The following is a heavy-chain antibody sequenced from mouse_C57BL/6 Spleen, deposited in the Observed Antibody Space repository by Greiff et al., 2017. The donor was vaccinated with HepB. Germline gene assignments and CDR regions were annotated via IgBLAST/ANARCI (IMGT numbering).Heavy chain of an antibody. CDR1: GFNIKDYY. CDR2: IDPEDGET. CDR3: ASWEGNAMDY. Sequence: EVQLQESGAELVKPGASVKLSCTASGFNIKDYYMHWVKQRTEQGLEWIGRIDPEDGETKYAPKFQGKATLTADTSSNTAYLQLSSLTSEDTAVYYCASWEGNAMDYWGQGTSVTVSS. V-gene: IGHV14-2*01. J-gene: IGHJ4*01. D-gene: IGHD4-1*01.